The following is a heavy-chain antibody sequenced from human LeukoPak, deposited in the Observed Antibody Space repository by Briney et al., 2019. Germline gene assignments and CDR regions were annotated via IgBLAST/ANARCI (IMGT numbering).Heavy chain of an antibody. D-gene: IGHD2-2*01. J-gene: IGHJ4*02. V-gene: IGHV3-23*01. CDR3: TKERTYQLLWGYFDD. CDR1: GFTLSSYA. CDR2: ICGSGGST. Sequence: GGSLRLSCAASGFTLSSYAMSWVRQAPGKGLEWVSAICGSGGSTYYADSVKGRFTISRDNSKNTLYLQMNSLRAEDTAVYYCTKERTYQLLWGYFDDWGQGTLVTVSS.